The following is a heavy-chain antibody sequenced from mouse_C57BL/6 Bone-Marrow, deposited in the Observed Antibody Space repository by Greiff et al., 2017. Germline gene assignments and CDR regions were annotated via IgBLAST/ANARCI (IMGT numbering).Heavy chain of an antibody. CDR3: ARAPITTVVARYWYFDV. J-gene: IGHJ1*03. V-gene: IGHV1-64*01. D-gene: IGHD1-1*01. Sequence: QVQLKQPGAELVKPGASVKLSCKASGYTFTSYWMHWVKQRPGQGLEWIGMIHPNSGSTNYNEKFKSKATLTVDKSSSTAYMQLSSLTSEDSAVYDCARAPITTVVARYWYFDVWGTGTTVTVSS. CDR2: IHPNSGST. CDR1: GYTFTSYW.